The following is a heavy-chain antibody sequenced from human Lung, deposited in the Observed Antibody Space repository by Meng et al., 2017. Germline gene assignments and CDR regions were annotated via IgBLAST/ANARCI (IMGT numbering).Heavy chain of an antibody. J-gene: IGHJ6*02. CDR1: GFTFDDYP. CDR2: ISWGGSST. D-gene: IGHD3-22*01. Sequence: GESLKISCAASGFTFDDYPMHWVRQAPGKGLEWVSLISWGGSSTYYADSVKGRFTISRDNSKNSLYLRMNSLRVEDTAVYYCAKDIALKYYYDSSGYYHDYYYGMDVWGQGTTVTVSS. CDR3: AKDIALKYYYDSSGYYHDYYYGMDV. V-gene: IGHV3-43D*04.